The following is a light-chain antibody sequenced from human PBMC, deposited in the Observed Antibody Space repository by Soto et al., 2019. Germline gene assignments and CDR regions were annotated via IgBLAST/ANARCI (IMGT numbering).Light chain of an antibody. V-gene: IGKV1-5*03. CDR3: QQYEAYPLT. J-gene: IGKJ4*01. CDR2: KAS. CDR1: QSISSW. Sequence: DIQLTQSPSTLSASVEDRATITCRASQSISSWLAWYQQKPGKAPKLLVYKASSLESGVPSRFSGSGSGTEFTLTISTLQPDDFATYYCQQYEAYPLTFGGGTKVEI.